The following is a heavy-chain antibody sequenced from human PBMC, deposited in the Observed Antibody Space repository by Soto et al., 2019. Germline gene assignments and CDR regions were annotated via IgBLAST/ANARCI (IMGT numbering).Heavy chain of an antibody. CDR2: ISYDGSNK. V-gene: IGHV3-30*18. J-gene: IGHJ2*01. CDR1: GFTFSSYG. CDR3: AKDRLLTGDLPVGGNYDWYFDL. D-gene: IGHD7-27*01. Sequence: QVQLVESGGGVVQPGRSLRLSCAASGFTFSSYGMHWVRQAPGKGLEWVAVISYDGSNKYYADSGKGRFTISRDNSKNPLYLQMNSLRAEDTAVYYCAKDRLLTGDLPVGGNYDWYFDLWGRSTLVTVSS.